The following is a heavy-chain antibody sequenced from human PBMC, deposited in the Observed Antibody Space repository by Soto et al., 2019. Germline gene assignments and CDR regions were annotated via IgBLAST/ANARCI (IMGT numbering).Heavy chain of an antibody. V-gene: IGHV3-23*01. CDR2: VSGSGASV. Sequence: GGSLRLSCEGSGFIFSSHAMSWVRQAPGKGLEWVSSVSGSGASVHLPDFLKGRFSSSRDNSKNTVYLELSNLRVDDTAVYYCAKDLPLWSGYSFSENHWGQGTLVTVSS. D-gene: IGHD3-3*01. J-gene: IGHJ5*02. CDR1: GFIFSSHA. CDR3: AKDLPLWSGYSFSENH.